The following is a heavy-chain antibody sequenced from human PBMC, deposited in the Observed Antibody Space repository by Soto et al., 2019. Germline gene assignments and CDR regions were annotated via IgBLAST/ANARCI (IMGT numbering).Heavy chain of an antibody. J-gene: IGHJ4*02. CDR1: GFNFDNYV. D-gene: IGHD1-7*01. CDR2: ITYDGINK. V-gene: IGHV3-30*18. CDR3: AKDRVGGTFYTPLGL. Sequence: GGSLRLSCQASGFNFDNYVMHWVRQAPGKGLEWVAVITYDGINKYYADSVKGRFTISRDNSKNTLSLHLNTLKPEDTAVYHCAKDRVGGTFYTPLGLWGQGTMVTVYS.